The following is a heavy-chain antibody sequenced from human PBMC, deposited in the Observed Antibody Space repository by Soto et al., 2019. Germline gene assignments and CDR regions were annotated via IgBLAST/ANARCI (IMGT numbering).Heavy chain of an antibody. CDR3: TRDPQGNGPDFDY. D-gene: IGHD2-8*01. Sequence: PGGSLRLSCAASGFTFSSYIMSWVRQAPGKGLEWVSHIRGRDDSTNYADSVKGRFTISRDNSKSTLYLQMNSLRADDTAVYYCTRDPQGNGPDFDYWGQGTLVTVSS. V-gene: IGHV3-23*01. CDR2: IRGRDDST. CDR1: GFTFSSYI. J-gene: IGHJ4*02.